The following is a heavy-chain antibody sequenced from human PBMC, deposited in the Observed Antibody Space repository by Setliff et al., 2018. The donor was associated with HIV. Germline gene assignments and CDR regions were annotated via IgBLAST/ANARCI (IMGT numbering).Heavy chain of an antibody. D-gene: IGHD3-10*01. CDR2: VSPSGDAT. Sequence: GSLRLSCAASGLIFSNYALTWVRQAPGKGLEWVSTVSPSGDATYYADSVKGRFTISRDNSKNTLYLQMNSLRAEDTAVYYCAKGGTYYYGSGNYYKRDYFDYWGQGTLVTVSS. J-gene: IGHJ4*02. CDR1: GLIFSNYA. CDR3: AKGGTYYYGSGNYYKRDYFDY. V-gene: IGHV3-23*01.